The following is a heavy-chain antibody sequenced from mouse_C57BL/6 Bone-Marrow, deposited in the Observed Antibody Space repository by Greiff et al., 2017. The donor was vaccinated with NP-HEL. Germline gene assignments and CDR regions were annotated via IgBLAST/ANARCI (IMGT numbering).Heavy chain of an antibody. V-gene: IGHV1-64*01. D-gene: IGHD2-4*01. CDR2: IHPNSGST. CDR3: ARSWGLRRNYAMDN. CDR1: GYTFTSYW. Sequence: QVQLQQPGAELVKPGASVKLSCKASGYTFTSYWMHWVKQRPGQGLEWIGMIHPNSGSTNYNEKFKSKATLTVDKSSSTAYMQLSSLTSEDSAVYYCARSWGLRRNYAMDNWGQETSDTVSS. J-gene: IGHJ4*01.